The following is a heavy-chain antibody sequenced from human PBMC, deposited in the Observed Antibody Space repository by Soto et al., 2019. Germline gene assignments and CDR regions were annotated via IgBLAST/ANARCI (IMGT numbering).Heavy chain of an antibody. V-gene: IGHV3-30*18. Sequence: QVQLVESGGGVVQPGRSLRLSCAASGFTFSSYGMHWVRQAPGKGLEWVAVISYDGSNKYYADSVKGRFIISRDNSKNTLYLQMNSLRAEDTAVYYCAKDGAYCISTSCLTPNYYYGMDVWGQGTTVTVSS. J-gene: IGHJ6*02. CDR3: AKDGAYCISTSCLTPNYYYGMDV. CDR1: GFTFSSYG. CDR2: ISYDGSNK. D-gene: IGHD2-2*01.